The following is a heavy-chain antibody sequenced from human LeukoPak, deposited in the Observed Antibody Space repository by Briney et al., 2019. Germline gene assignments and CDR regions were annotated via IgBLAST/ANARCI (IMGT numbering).Heavy chain of an antibody. CDR3: ARGSTVGATESLGFDY. J-gene: IGHJ4*02. CDR1: GYTFTGYY. CDR2: INPNSGDT. D-gene: IGHD1-26*01. Sequence: ASVKVSCKASGYTFTGYYMHWVRRAPGQGLEWMGWINPNSGDTHYAQKFQGRVTMTRDTSISTAYMELSRLRSDDSAVYYCARGSTVGATESLGFDYWGQGTPVSVSS. V-gene: IGHV1-2*02.